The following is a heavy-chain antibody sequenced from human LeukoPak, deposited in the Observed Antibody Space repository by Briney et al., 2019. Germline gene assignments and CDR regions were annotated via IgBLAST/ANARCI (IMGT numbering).Heavy chain of an antibody. D-gene: IGHD3-9*01. J-gene: IGHJ3*02. Sequence: PGGSLRLSCAASGFTFSSYAMSWVRQAPGKGLEWVSAISGSGGSTYYADSVKGRFTISRDNSKNTLHLQMNSLRAEDTAVYYCANVLRYGGPENAFDIWGQGTMVTVSS. CDR2: ISGSGGST. V-gene: IGHV3-23*01. CDR3: ANVLRYGGPENAFDI. CDR1: GFTFSSYA.